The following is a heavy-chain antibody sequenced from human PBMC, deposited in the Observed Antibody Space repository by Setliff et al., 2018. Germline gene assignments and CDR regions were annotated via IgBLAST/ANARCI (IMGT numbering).Heavy chain of an antibody. Sequence: PGGSLRLSCTTSGFTFFSYTMTWVRQAPGKGLEWISYISTSSSTKYYADSVKDRFTISRDNANQSLYLQMNSLRAEDTAVYYCARLALTGYDSSGYYYALEYYYYMDVWGKGTTVTVSS. CDR3: ARLALTGYDSSGYYYALEYYYYMDV. CDR2: ISTSSSTK. V-gene: IGHV3-48*01. J-gene: IGHJ6*03. D-gene: IGHD3-22*01. CDR1: GFTFFSYT.